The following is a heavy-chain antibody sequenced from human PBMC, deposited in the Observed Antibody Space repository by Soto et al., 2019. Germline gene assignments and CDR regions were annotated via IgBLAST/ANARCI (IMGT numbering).Heavy chain of an antibody. D-gene: IGHD2-21*02. Sequence: QVQLVESGGGLVQPGRSLSLSCEGSGFTFSKYGMHWVRQAPGKGLEWVAVMSSDGRNEYYADSVKGRFTISRDNSNSTLYLQMSSLRPEDTAVYYCAKVGHIAVVTAWFDYRGQGTLVTVSS. CDR1: GFTFSKYG. CDR2: MSSDGRNE. CDR3: AKVGHIAVVTAWFDY. V-gene: IGHV3-30*18. J-gene: IGHJ4*02.